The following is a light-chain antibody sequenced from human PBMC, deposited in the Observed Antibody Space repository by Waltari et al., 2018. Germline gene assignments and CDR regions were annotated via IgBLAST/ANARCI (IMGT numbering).Light chain of an antibody. J-gene: IGKJ2*03. CDR1: QGVNSW. CDR3: QQYNSAPHS. V-gene: IGKV1-5*03. Sequence: DIQMTQSPSSLSASVGDRVTITCRASQGVNSWLAWYQQKPGKAPKLLIQKASSLESGVPSRFSGSGSGTDFTLIIGSLQPEDFATYYCQQYNSAPHSFGQGTKVEIK. CDR2: KAS.